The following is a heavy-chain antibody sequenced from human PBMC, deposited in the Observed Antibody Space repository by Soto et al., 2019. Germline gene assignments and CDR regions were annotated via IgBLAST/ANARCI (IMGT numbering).Heavy chain of an antibody. V-gene: IGHV4-59*12. J-gene: IGHJ6*02. CDR1: GGSISGYY. CDR2: IYYSGST. CDR3: ARDPAKYYYDSSGYYGMDV. Sequence: SETLSLTCTVDGGSISGYYWSWIRQPPGKGLEWIGYIYYSGSTNYNPSLKSRVTISVDTSKNQFSLKLSSVTAADTAVYYCARDPAKYYYDSSGYYGMDVWGQGTTVTVSS. D-gene: IGHD3-22*01.